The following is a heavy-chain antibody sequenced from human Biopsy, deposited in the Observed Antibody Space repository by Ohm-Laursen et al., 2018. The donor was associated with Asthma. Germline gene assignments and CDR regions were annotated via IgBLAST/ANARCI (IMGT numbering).Heavy chain of an antibody. V-gene: IGHV4-39*01. CDR2: ISYGGKT. D-gene: IGHD3-3*01. CDR3: ARRITIFGVVQKDHGMDA. J-gene: IGHJ6*02. Sequence: SQTLSLTCTVSGGSMTPTSHYWDWIRQAPGKGLEGIGYISYGGKTSYNPSLKNRVTISRDTSKNQFSLRLTSVTAADTAVYFCARRITIFGVVQKDHGMDAWGQGTTVIVSS. CDR1: GGSMTPTSHY.